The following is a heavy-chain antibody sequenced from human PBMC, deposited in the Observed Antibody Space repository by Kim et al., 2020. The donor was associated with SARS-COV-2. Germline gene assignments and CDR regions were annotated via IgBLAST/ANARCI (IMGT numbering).Heavy chain of an antibody. V-gene: IGHV4-31*03. CDR1: GVSISGGPYY. J-gene: IGHJ4*02. CDR3: ARGSTSVPRPNDY. CDR2: IFYSGST. D-gene: IGHD1-26*01. Sequence: SETLSLTCTVAGVSISGGPYYWTWLRQHPGKGLVRIGYIFYSGSTYYNPSLKARVTISADTSKNQFYLKFASVTAADADVYYCARGSTSVPRPNDYWGQGTLVTAAS.